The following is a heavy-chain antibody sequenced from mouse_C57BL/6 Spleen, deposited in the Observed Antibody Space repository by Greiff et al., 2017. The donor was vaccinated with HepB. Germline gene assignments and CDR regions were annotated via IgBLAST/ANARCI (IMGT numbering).Heavy chain of an antibody. Sequence: QVQLQQPGAELVRPGTSVKLSCKASGYTFTSYWMHWVKQRPGQGLEWLGVIDPSDSYTNYNQKCKGKATLTVDTSSSTAYMQLSSLTSEDSAVYYCARWDYYVSYYFDYWGQGTTLTVSS. CDR1: GYTFTSYW. D-gene: IGHD1-1*01. CDR2: IDPSDSYT. V-gene: IGHV1-59*01. CDR3: ARWDYYVSYYFDY. J-gene: IGHJ2*01.